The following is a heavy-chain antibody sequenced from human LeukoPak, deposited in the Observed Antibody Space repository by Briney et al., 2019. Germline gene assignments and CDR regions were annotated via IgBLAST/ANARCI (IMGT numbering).Heavy chain of an antibody. Sequence: SETLSLTCTVSGGSISSYYWSWIRQPPGKGLEWIGYIYYSGSTNYNPSLKSRVTISVDTSKNQFSLKLSSVTAADTAVYYCARQGDGYNYGLFDYWGQGTLVTVSS. D-gene: IGHD5-24*01. CDR2: IYYSGST. CDR1: GGSISSYY. CDR3: ARQGDGYNYGLFDY. V-gene: IGHV4-59*08. J-gene: IGHJ4*02.